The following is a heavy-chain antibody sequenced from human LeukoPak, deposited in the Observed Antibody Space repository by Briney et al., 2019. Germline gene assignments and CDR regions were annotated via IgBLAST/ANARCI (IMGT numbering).Heavy chain of an antibody. CDR2: ISYDGSNK. V-gene: IGHV3-30*18. D-gene: IGHD2-21*01. J-gene: IGHJ4*02. CDR1: GFTFSSYG. Sequence: GGSLRLSCAASGFTFSSYGMHWVRQAPGKGLEWVAVISYDGSNKYYADSVKGRFTISRDNSKNTLYLQINSLRAEDTAVYYCAKDHREFPFLSFLDYWGQGTLVTVSS. CDR3: AKDHREFPFLSFLDY.